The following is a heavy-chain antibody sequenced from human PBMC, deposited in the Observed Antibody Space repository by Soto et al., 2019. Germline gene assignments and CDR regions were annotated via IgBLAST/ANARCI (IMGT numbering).Heavy chain of an antibody. CDR3: AGKGTTLHSYYYYGMDV. J-gene: IGHJ6*02. D-gene: IGHD1-1*01. CDR2: IIPILGIA. CDR1: GGTFSSYT. Sequence: SVKVSCKASGGTFSSYTISWVRQAPGQGLEWMGRIIPILGIANYAQKFQGRVTITADKSTSTAYMELSSLRSEDTAVYYCAGKGTTLHSYYYYGMDVWGQGTTVTVSS. V-gene: IGHV1-69*02.